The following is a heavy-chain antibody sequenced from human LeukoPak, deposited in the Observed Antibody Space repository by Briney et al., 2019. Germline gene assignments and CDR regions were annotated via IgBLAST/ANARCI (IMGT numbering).Heavy chain of an antibody. V-gene: IGHV1-2*02. CDR3: ARSQSYDDYFDY. Sequence: GASVKVSCTASGYTFTGYYMHWVRQAPGQGLEWMGWINPNSGGTNYAQKFQGRVTMTRDTSISTAYMELSRLRSDDTAVYYCARSQSYDDYFDYWGQGTLVTVSS. J-gene: IGHJ4*02. D-gene: IGHD1-26*01. CDR2: INPNSGGT. CDR1: GYTFTGYY.